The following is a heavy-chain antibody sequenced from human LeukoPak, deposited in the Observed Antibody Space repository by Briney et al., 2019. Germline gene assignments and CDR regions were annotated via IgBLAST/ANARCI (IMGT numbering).Heavy chain of an antibody. D-gene: IGHD4-17*01. V-gene: IGHV4-61*01. CDR1: GGSVSSGSYY. CDR3: ARDPGDQDAFDI. Sequence: PSETLSLTCTVSGGSVSSGSYYWSWIRQPPGKGLEWIGYIYYSGSTNYNHSPKSRVTISVDTSKNQFSLKLSSVTAADTAVYYCARDPGDQDAFDIWGQGTMVTVSS. CDR2: IYYSGST. J-gene: IGHJ3*02.